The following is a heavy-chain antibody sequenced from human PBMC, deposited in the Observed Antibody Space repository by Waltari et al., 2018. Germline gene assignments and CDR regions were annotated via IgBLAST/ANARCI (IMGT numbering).Heavy chain of an antibody. CDR2: ISSSSSTI. CDR3: AREAIAVASDY. CDR1: GFTFRRSR. Sequence: EVQLVESGGGLVQPGGSLRLSCAASGFTFRRSRMNWVRQAPGKGLEWVSYISSSSSTIYYADSVKGRFTISRDNAKNSLYLQMNSLRAEDTAVYYCAREAIAVASDYWGQGTLVTVSS. V-gene: IGHV3-48*01. J-gene: IGHJ4*02. D-gene: IGHD6-19*01.